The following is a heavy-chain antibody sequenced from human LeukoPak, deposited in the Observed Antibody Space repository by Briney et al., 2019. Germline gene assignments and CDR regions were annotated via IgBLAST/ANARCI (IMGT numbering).Heavy chain of an antibody. Sequence: PSETLSLTCAVYGGSFSGYYWSWIRQPPGKGLEWIGEINHSGSTNYNPSLKSRVTISVDTSKNQFSLKLSSVTAADTAVYYCARSRTHHGYFDLWGRGTLVTVSS. CDR3: ARSRTHHGYFDL. D-gene: IGHD2-2*01. CDR2: INHSGST. CDR1: GGSFSGYY. V-gene: IGHV4-34*01. J-gene: IGHJ2*01.